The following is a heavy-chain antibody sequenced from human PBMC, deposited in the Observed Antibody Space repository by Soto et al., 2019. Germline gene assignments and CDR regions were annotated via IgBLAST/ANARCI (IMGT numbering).Heavy chain of an antibody. CDR3: ASSSGYYDSSGTGLLDI. Sequence: SETLSLTXTVSGGSISSSSYYWGWIRQPPGKGLEWIGSIYYSGSTCYNPSLKSRVTISVDTSKNQFSLKLSSVTAADTAVYYCASSSGYYDSSGTGLLDIWGQGTMVTVSS. CDR1: GGSISSSSYY. CDR2: IYYSGST. D-gene: IGHD3-22*01. V-gene: IGHV4-39*01. J-gene: IGHJ3*02.